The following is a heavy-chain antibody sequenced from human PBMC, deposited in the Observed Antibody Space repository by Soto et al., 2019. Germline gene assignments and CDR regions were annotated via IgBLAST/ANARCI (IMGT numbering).Heavy chain of an antibody. Sequence: QVQLVQSGAELKKPGASVNISCTASGFTFSDNLINWVRQVPGQGLEWMGWLNPDTGNTRYSETFQGRVTISRHPAASIDYLEPSCLENEDTALYFCARNIQSVGPRANDAFDVWGQGTMITVSS. J-gene: IGHJ3*01. V-gene: IGHV1-3*01. CDR1: GFTFSDNL. CDR3: ARNIQSVGPRANDAFDV. CDR2: LNPDTGNT. D-gene: IGHD5-18*01.